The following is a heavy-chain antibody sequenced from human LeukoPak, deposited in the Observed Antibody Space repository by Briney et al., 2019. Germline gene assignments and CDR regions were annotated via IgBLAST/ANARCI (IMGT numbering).Heavy chain of an antibody. CDR3: ATANIGPYYDILTGLGY. CDR1: GYTLTELS. Sequence: ASVRVSCKVSGYTLTELSMHWVRQAPGKGLEWMGGFDPEDGETIYAQKFQGRVTMTEDTSTDTAYMELSSLRSEDTAVYYCATANIGPYYDILTGLGYWGQGTLVIVSS. V-gene: IGHV1-24*01. J-gene: IGHJ4*02. D-gene: IGHD3-9*01. CDR2: FDPEDGET.